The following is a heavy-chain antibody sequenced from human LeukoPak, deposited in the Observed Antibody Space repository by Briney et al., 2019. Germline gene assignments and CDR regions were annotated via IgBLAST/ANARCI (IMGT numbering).Heavy chain of an antibody. CDR1: GFTVSSNY. CDR3: ARDRGDYNYNFDY. D-gene: IGHD5-24*01. Sequence: GSLRLSCAASGFTVSSNYMSWVRQAPGKGLEWVAVIYSGGSTYYADSVKGRFTISRDNSKNMLYLHMNSLRAEDTAVYFCARDRGDYNYNFDYWGQGTLVTVSS. CDR2: IYSGGST. V-gene: IGHV3-53*01. J-gene: IGHJ4*02.